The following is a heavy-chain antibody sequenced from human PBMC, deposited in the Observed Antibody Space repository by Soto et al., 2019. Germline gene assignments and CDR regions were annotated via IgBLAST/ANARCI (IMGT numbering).Heavy chain of an antibody. CDR1: GYTFTNHG. CDR2: ITPYNANV. J-gene: IGHJ3*02. CDR3: ARDRVAGIWGDAFDI. V-gene: IGHV1-18*04. D-gene: IGHD3-16*01. Sequence: QVQLVQSGAEVKKPGASVKVSCKTSGYTFTNHGINWVRQAPGQGLEWMGWITPYNANVNYAQKLQGRVTMTTDTSTSTAYMVLRSLTSDDTAVYYCARDRVAGIWGDAFDIWGQGTMVTVSS.